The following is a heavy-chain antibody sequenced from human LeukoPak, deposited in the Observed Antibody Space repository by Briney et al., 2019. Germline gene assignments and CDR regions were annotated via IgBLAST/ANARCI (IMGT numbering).Heavy chain of an antibody. CDR1: GFTVSSKY. V-gene: IGHV3-53*01. CDR3: ASVTMVRGPRFDY. D-gene: IGHD3-10*01. CDR2: MYSGGST. J-gene: IGHJ4*02. Sequence: PGGSLRLSCAASGFTVSSKYMSWVRQAPGKGLEWVSVMYSGGSTYYADSVEGRFTISRDNSKNTVYLQMNSLRAEDTAVYYCASVTMVRGPRFDYWGQGTQVTVSS.